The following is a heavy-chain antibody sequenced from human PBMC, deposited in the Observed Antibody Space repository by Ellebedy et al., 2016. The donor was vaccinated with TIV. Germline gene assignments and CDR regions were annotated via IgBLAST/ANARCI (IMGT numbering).Heavy chain of an antibody. CDR2: ISYDGSNK. D-gene: IGHD6-19*01. Sequence: GESLKISCAVSGFTFSSYSMHWVRQAPDKGLEWVAVISYDGSNKYYADSMKGRFTISRDNSKNTLYLQMNSLRAEDTAVYYCARSSVPYSSGWYCFDYWGQGTLVTVSS. CDR1: GFTFSSYS. CDR3: ARSSVPYSSGWYCFDY. J-gene: IGHJ4*02. V-gene: IGHV3-30-3*01.